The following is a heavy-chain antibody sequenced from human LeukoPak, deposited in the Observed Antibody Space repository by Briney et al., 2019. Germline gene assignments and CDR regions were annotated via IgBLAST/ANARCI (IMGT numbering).Heavy chain of an antibody. CDR3: ASPPPRYCSTTSCSYSYYMDV. CDR2: IYYSGST. V-gene: IGHV4-39*07. Sequence: PSETLSLTCTVSGGSISSTSYYWGWIRQPPGKGLEWIGSIYYSGSTYYNPPLKSRLTISADTSKNQFSLRLSSVTAADTAVYYCASPPPRYCSTTSCSYSYYMDVWGKGTTVTVSS. D-gene: IGHD2-2*01. CDR1: GGSISSTSYY. J-gene: IGHJ6*03.